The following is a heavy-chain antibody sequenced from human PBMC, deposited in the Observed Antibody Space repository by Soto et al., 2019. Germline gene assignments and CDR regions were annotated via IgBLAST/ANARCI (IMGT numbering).Heavy chain of an antibody. CDR3: ARRGSGSYSKGLDV. D-gene: IGHD3-10*01. J-gene: IGHJ6*02. V-gene: IGHV4-4*02. CDR2: VYHTGST. Sequence: SETLSLTCAVSGGSISSGNWWSWVRQPPGKGLDWIGEVYHTGSTKYNPSLKSRVTISADKSKIQFSLNLTSATAADTAVYYCARRGSGSYSKGLDVWGQGTTVTVSS. CDR1: GGSISSGNW.